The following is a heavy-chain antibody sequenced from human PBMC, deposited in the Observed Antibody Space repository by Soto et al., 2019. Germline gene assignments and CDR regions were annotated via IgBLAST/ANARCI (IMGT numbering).Heavy chain of an antibody. Sequence: SETLSLTCSLSGGSLFGIIYYWSWIRQPPGKGLEWIGSIYYSGTIYYNPSLKSRVTISVATSQNQFSPRLSSVTAADTAVYYCARHKVRGSWSYFDYWGKGTLVTVSS. CDR1: GGSLFGIIYY. CDR3: ARHKVRGSWSYFDY. CDR2: IYYSGTI. D-gene: IGHD6-13*01. J-gene: IGHJ4*02. V-gene: IGHV4-39*01.